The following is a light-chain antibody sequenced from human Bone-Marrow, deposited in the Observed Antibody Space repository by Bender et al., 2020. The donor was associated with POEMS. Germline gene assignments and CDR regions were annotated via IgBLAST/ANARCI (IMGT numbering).Light chain of an antibody. CDR3: AVWDDSLNGWV. Sequence: QSVLTQPPSASGTPGQRVTIPCSGGSSNIGAHAVNWYQHLPGTAPKLLIYSSHRRPSEVPDRFSGSRSGTSASLAIGGLQSMDEADYYCAVWDDSLNGWVFGGGTKLSVL. J-gene: IGLJ3*02. V-gene: IGLV1-44*01. CDR2: SSH. CDR1: SSNIGAHA.